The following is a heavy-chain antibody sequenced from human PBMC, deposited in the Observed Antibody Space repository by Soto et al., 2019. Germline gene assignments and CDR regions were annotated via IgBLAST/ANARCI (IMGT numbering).Heavy chain of an antibody. V-gene: IGHV1-18*01. CDR1: GYTSTSYG. CDR2: ISAYNGNT. J-gene: IGHJ4*02. Sequence: ASVKVSCKASGYTSTSYGISWVRQAPGQGLEWMGWISAYNGNTNYAQKLQGRVTMTTDTSTSTAYMELRSLRSDDTAVYYCARDQGGYSGYDFDYWGQGTLVTVSS. CDR3: ARDQGGYSGYDFDY. D-gene: IGHD5-12*01.